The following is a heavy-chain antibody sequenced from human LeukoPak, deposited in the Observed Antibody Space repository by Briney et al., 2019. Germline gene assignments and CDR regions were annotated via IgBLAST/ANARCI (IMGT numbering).Heavy chain of an antibody. J-gene: IGHJ4*02. CDR2: ISGSGGST. CDR3: AKGSSSGPYFDY. Sequence: GGSLRLSCAASGFSFRGYSMSWVRQAPGKGLEWVSAISGSGGSTYYADSVKGRFTISRDNSKNTLYLQMNSLRAEDTAVYYCAKGSSSGPYFDYWGQGTLVTVSS. CDR1: GFSFRGYS. V-gene: IGHV3-23*01. D-gene: IGHD6-19*01.